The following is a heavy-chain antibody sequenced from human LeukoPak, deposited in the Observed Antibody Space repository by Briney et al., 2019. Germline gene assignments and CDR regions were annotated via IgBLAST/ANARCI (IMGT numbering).Heavy chain of an antibody. V-gene: IGHV3-21*01. CDR1: GFTFSRSS. CDR3: ARGYDFWSGYYRQNWFDP. D-gene: IGHD3-3*01. CDR2: ITSSSSYI. Sequence: GGSLRLSCAASGFTFSRSSMNWVRQAPGKGLESVSFITSSSSYIYYADSLKCRFTISRDNAKISLYLQMNSLRAEDTAVYYCARGYDFWSGYYRQNWFDPWGQGTLVTVSS. J-gene: IGHJ5*02.